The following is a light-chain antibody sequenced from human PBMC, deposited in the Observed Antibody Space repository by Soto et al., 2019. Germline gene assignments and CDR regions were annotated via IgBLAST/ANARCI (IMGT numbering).Light chain of an antibody. Sequence: DIQMTQSPSSLSASLGDTVTITCRASQGLSNYLAWYQQKPGQAPNLLIYAASTLQSGVPARFSGSGSGTDFTLTISSLRPEDVATYYCQKYNNAPRTFGQGTKVEI. J-gene: IGKJ1*01. CDR2: AAS. CDR3: QKYNNAPRT. CDR1: QGLSNY. V-gene: IGKV1-27*01.